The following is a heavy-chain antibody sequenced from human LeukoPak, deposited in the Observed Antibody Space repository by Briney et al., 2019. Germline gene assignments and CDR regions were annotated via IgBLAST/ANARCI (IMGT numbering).Heavy chain of an antibody. CDR2: ISSRSRPI. CDR1: GSNFNEYS. Sequence: PGGSLRLACAVSGSNFNEYSMNWVRQAPGKGLEWVSYISSRSRPIYYADSVKGRFTISRDNAANSVYLEMNNLRAEDTAVYYCASQSGDYDDVWGSYRYYFDNWGQGTLVIVSS. D-gene: IGHD3-16*02. J-gene: IGHJ4*02. V-gene: IGHV3-48*01. CDR3: ASQSGDYDDVWGSYRYYFDN.